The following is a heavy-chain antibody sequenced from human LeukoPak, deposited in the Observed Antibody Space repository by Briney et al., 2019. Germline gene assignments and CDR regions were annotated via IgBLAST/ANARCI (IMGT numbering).Heavy chain of an antibody. Sequence: SAKVSCKASGGTFSSYAISWVRQAPGQGLEWMGGIIPIFGTANYAQKFQGRVTITADESTSTAYMELSSLRSEDTAVYYCARPRRIQGAQPFDYWGQGTLVTVSS. CDR1: GGTFSSYA. CDR3: ARPRRIQGAQPFDY. D-gene: IGHD3-10*01. V-gene: IGHV1-69*13. CDR2: IIPIFGTA. J-gene: IGHJ4*02.